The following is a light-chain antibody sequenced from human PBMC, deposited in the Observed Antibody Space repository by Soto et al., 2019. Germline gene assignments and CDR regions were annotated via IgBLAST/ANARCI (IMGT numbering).Light chain of an antibody. Sequence: DIVMTQSPLSLPVTPGEPASISCRSTQSLLSSNGYNYVDWYLQKPGQSPQLLIYLGSNLASGVPERFSGSGSGTDFTLRITSVEAEDVGVYHCMQALKAPPTFGQGTKVEIK. CDR3: MQALKAPPT. J-gene: IGKJ1*01. V-gene: IGKV2-28*01. CDR1: QSLLSSNGYNY. CDR2: LGS.